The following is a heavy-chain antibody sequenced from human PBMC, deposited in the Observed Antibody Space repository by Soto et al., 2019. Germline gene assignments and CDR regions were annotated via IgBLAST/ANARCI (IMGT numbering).Heavy chain of an antibody. Sequence: GGSLRLSCAASGFTVSSNYMSWVRQAPGKGLEWVSVIYSGGSTYYADSVKGRFTISRDNSKNTLYLQMNSLRAEDTAVYYCAGLLTYYDFWSGYYGAEYFQHWGQGTLVTVSS. D-gene: IGHD3-3*01. V-gene: IGHV3-66*01. CDR1: GFTVSSNY. CDR3: AGLLTYYDFWSGYYGAEYFQH. CDR2: IYSGGST. J-gene: IGHJ1*01.